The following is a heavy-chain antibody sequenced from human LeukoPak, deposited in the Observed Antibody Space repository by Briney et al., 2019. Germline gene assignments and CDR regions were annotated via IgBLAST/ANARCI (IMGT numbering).Heavy chain of an antibody. V-gene: IGHV1-18*01. J-gene: IGHJ6*03. CDR3: AREIVAGRGYYYYYMDV. Sequence: ALVKVSCKASGYTFSSNGIYWVRQAPGQGLEWMGWISAHNGDTNYAQKFQGRVSMTADTSTSTAYMELRSLRSDDTAVYYCAREIVAGRGYYYYYMDVWGSGTTDTVSS. CDR1: GYTFSSNG. D-gene: IGHD3-22*01. CDR2: ISAHNGDT.